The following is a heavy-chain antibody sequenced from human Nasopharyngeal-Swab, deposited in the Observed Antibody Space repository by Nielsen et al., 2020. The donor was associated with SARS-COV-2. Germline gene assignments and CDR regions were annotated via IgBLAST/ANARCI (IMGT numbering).Heavy chain of an antibody. V-gene: IGHV4-61*02. D-gene: IGHD3-9*01. Sequence: SETLSLTCTVSGGSISSGSYYWSWIRQPAGQGLEWIGRIYTSGSTNYHPSLKSRVTISVDTSKNQFSLKLSSVTAADTAVYYCARDYGLRYFDWLRGGFDPWGQGTLVTVSS. CDR1: GGSISSGSYY. CDR2: IYTSGST. CDR3: ARDYGLRYFDWLRGGFDP. J-gene: IGHJ5*02.